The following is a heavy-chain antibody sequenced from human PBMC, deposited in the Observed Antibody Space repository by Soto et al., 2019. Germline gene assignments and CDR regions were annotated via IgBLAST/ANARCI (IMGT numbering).Heavy chain of an antibody. D-gene: IGHD3-22*01. CDR1: GFTFNIYA. J-gene: IGHJ4*02. CDR2: ISRYGDFT. CDR3: AQDGYLDHDSRGYLCAN. V-gene: IGHV3-23*01. Sequence: EVQLLESVGDLIQPGGALRLSCAAPGFTFNIYAMTWVRQAPGKGLEWVSAISRYGDFTYYADSVEGRFTISRDNSKNTLYVQMNSLRAEDTAVYYSAQDGYLDHDSRGYLCANWSQGTVVTVCS.